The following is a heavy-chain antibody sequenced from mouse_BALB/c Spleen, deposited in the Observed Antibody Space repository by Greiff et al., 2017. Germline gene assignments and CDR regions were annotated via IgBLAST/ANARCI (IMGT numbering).Heavy chain of an antibody. CDR2: IDPANGNT. J-gene: IGHJ4*01. V-gene: IGHV14-3*02. CDR3: ARGGVTGTDYYAMDY. Sequence: DVKLQESGAELVKPGASVKLSCTASGFNIKDTYMHWVKQRPEQGLEWIGRIDPANGNTKYDPKFQGKATITADTSSNTAYLQLSSLTSEDTAVYYCARGGVTGTDYYAMDYWGQGTSVTVSS. CDR1: GFNIKDTY. D-gene: IGHD4-1*01.